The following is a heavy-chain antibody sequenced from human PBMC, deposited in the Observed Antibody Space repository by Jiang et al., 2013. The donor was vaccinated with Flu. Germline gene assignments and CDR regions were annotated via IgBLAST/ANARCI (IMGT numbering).Heavy chain of an antibody. CDR2: TSYKSTWYN. CDR1: GDNVSDSTTA. V-gene: IGHV6-1*01. CDR3: ARDSSDFGDRESGTSTFDY. Sequence: VISGDNVSDSTTAWNWIRQSPSRGLEWLGRTSYKSTWYNYYAGSVESRIDITADPAKNQVSLQLTSVSPEDAGVYYCARDSSDFGDRESGTSTFDYWGPGIVVTVSS. J-gene: IGHJ4*02. D-gene: IGHD4/OR15-4a*01.